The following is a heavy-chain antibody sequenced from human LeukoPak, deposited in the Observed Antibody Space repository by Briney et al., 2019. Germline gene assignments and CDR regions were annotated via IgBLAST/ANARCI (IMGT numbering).Heavy chain of an antibody. Sequence: GGSLRLSCAASGFPFSNYAMTWVRQAPGKGLERVSGISDSGDWTYYADSVKGRFTISRDNSKNMLYLQMNSLRVEDTALYYCAKGLGTSGYHDYWGQGTLVTVSS. CDR2: ISDSGDWT. V-gene: IGHV3-23*01. CDR1: GFPFSNYA. D-gene: IGHD3-22*01. J-gene: IGHJ4*02. CDR3: AKGLGTSGYHDY.